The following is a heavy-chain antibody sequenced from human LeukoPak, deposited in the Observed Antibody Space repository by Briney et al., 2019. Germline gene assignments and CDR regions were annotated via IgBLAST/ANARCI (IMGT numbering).Heavy chain of an antibody. D-gene: IGHD3-22*01. CDR3: ARDQDDDTEYYYYYYGMDV. V-gene: IGHV3-15*07. Sequence: GGSLRLSCATSGFSFYNAWMNWVRQAPGKGLEWVGRIRSNSDGGTIDYAAPVKGRFTLSRDDSKDTLYLQMNSLQTEDTAVYYCARDQDDDTEYYYYYYGMDVWGQGTTVTASS. CDR2: IRSNSDGGTI. J-gene: IGHJ6*02. CDR1: GFSFYNAW.